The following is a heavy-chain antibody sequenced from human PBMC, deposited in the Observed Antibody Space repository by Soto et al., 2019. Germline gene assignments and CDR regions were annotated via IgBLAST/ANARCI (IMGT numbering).Heavy chain of an antibody. CDR2: IYYSGRS. D-gene: IGHD2-21*02. Sequence: GSLRLSCAASGFSFTRYGMHWVRQPPGKGLEWIGGIYYSGRSYYNPSLKSRVTMSVDTSKNQFSLTLNSVTAADAAVYFCAKLSAGINQTTLTTVMTVLDFWGQGVWVTVS. J-gene: IGHJ4*02. V-gene: IGHV4-39*01. CDR3: AKLSAGINQTTLTTVMTVLDF. CDR1: GFSFTRYG.